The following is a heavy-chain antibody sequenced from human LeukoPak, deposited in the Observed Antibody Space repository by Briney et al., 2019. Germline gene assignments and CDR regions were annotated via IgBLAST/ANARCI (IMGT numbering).Heavy chain of an antibody. D-gene: IGHD3-3*01. CDR3: ARDPSPSRFWSGYGYYYMDV. CDR2: INPNSGGT. Sequence: ASVKVSCKASGYTFTGYYMHWVRQAPGQGLEWMGWINPNSGGTNYAQKFQGRVTMTRDTSISTAYMELSRLRSDDTAVYYCARDPSPSRFWSGYGYYYMDVWGKGTTVTVSS. V-gene: IGHV1-2*02. J-gene: IGHJ6*03. CDR1: GYTFTGYY.